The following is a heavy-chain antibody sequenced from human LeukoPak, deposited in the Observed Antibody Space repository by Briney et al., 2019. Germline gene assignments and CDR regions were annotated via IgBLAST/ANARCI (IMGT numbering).Heavy chain of an antibody. CDR3: ATNSKGARGYYFDY. V-gene: IGHV3-30*04. Sequence: SGGSLRLSCAASGFTFSSYAMHWVRQAPGKGLEWVAVISYDGSNKYYADSVKGRFTISRDNSKNTLYLQMNSLRAEDTAVYYCATNSKGARGYYFDYWGQGTLVTVSS. J-gene: IGHJ4*02. D-gene: IGHD1-26*01. CDR1: GFTFSSYA. CDR2: ISYDGSNK.